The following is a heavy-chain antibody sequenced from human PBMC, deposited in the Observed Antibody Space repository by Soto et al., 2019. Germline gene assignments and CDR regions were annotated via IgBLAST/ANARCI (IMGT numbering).Heavy chain of an antibody. J-gene: IGHJ4*02. D-gene: IGHD2-2*01. CDR2: INMDGSST. V-gene: IGHV3-74*01. CDR1: GFTFSGDW. Sequence: GGSLRLSCAASGFTFSGDWLHWVRQAAGKGLVWVSRINMDGSSTNYADSVKGRFTISRDNAKNTLYLQMNSLRVDDTAVYYCARGPRGLYHHDYWGQGALVTVSS. CDR3: ARGPRGLYHHDY.